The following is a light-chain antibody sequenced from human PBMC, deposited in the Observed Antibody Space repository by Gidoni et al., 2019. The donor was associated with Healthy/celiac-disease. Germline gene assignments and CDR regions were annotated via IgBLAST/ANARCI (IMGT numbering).Light chain of an antibody. J-gene: IGKJ4*01. V-gene: IGKV3-15*01. CDR2: GAS. CDR1: QSVSSN. Sequence: MTQSPATLSVSPGERATLSCRASQSVSSNLAWYQQKPGQAPRLLIYGASTRATGIPARFSGSGSGTEFTLTISSLQSEDFAIYYCQQYNNWPPVTFXGXTKVEIK. CDR3: QQYNNWPPVT.